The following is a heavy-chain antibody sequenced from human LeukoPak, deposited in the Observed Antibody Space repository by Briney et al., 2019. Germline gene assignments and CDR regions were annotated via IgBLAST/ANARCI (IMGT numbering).Heavy chain of an antibody. D-gene: IGHD3-22*01. CDR2: ISYDGSNK. V-gene: IGHV3-30-3*01. J-gene: IGHJ4*02. Sequence: GGSLRLSCAASGFTFSSYAMHWVRQAPGKGLEWVAIISYDGSNKYYADSVKGRFTISRDNSKNTLYLQMNSLRAEDTAVYYCARGGHYDSSGYATGYAFEIDYWGQGTLVTVSS. CDR3: ARGGHYDSSGYATGYAFEIDY. CDR1: GFTFSSYA.